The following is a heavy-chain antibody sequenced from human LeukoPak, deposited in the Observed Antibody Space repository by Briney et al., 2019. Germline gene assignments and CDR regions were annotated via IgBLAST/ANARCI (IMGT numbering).Heavy chain of an antibody. Sequence: ASVKVSCTASVYTFTGYYMHWVRQAPGQGLEWMGWINPNSGGTNYAEKFQGRVTMTRDTSISTAYMELSRLKSDDTAVYYCAERPTCSGSSCPPGIHWGQGTLVTVSS. V-gene: IGHV1-2*02. CDR1: VYTFTGYY. J-gene: IGHJ4*02. CDR2: INPNSGGT. D-gene: IGHD2-15*01. CDR3: AERPTCSGSSCPPGIH.